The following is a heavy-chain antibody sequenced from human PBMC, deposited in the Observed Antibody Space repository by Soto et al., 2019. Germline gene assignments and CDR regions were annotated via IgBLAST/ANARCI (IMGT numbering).Heavy chain of an antibody. CDR3: ARDRDDYGSGTYYNRIDF. CDR1: GGIFSTYA. D-gene: IGHD3-10*01. J-gene: IGHJ4*02. Sequence: QVQLVQSGAEVKKPGSSVKVSCKASGGIFSTYAISWLRQAPGQGLEWMGGIITLFGTPNYAQRFQGRVTITADESTSTAYMELSRLRSEDTAVYYCARDRDDYGSGTYYNRIDFWGQGTLVTVSS. V-gene: IGHV1-69*01. CDR2: IITLFGTP.